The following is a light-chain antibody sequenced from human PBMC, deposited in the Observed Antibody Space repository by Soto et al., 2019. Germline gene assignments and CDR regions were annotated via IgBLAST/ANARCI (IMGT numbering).Light chain of an antibody. CDR2: DVT. CDR3: SSFAISTYV. V-gene: IGLV2-8*01. J-gene: IGLJ1*01. Sequence: QSVLTQPPSASGSPGQSVTISCTGTSSDVGGYNYVSWYQQHPGEAPKLMIYDVTVRPSGVPDRFSGSKSGNTASLTVSGLQAEDEATYYCSSFAISTYVFGTGTKVTVL. CDR1: SSDVGGYNY.